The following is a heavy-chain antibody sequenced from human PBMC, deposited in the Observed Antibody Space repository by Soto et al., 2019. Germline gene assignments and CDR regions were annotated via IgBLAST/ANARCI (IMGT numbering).Heavy chain of an antibody. CDR2: IGYDGSNK. Sequence: QVQLVESGGGVVQPGRSLRLSCAASGFTFSSYGMHWVRQAPGKGLEWVAVIGYDGSNKYYADSVKGRFTSSRDNSKNTLYLQMNSLRAEDTAVYYCARGPLYSGSYGYFDYWGQGTLVTVSS. CDR3: ARGPLYSGSYGYFDY. V-gene: IGHV3-33*01. D-gene: IGHD1-26*01. J-gene: IGHJ4*02. CDR1: GFTFSSYG.